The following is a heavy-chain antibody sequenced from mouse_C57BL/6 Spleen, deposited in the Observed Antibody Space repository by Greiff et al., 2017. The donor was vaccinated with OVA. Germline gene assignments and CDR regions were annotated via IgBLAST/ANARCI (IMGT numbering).Heavy chain of an antibody. J-gene: IGHJ4*01. CDR2: IYPGSGNT. V-gene: IGHV1-76*01. CDR1: GYTFTDYS. CDR3: ARGTALAMDY. Sequence: QVQLQQSGAELVRPGASVKLSCKASGYTFTDYSINWVQQRPGQGLEWIARIYPGSGNTYYNEKFKGKATLTAEKSSSTAYMQLSRLTSEDSAVYVCARGTALAMDYWGQGTSVTVSS. D-gene: IGHD3-3*01.